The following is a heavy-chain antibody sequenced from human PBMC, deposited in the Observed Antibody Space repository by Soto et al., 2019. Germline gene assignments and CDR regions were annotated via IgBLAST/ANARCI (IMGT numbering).Heavy chain of an antibody. CDR2: INAGNGNT. V-gene: IGHV1-3*01. Sequence: GASVKVSCKASGYTFTSYAMHWVRQAPGQRLEWMGWINAGNGNTKYSQKFQGRVTITRDTSASTAYMELSSLRSEDTAVYYCARGRGGSGAFDIWGQGTMVTVSS. D-gene: IGHD2-15*01. CDR1: GYTFTSYA. CDR3: ARGRGGSGAFDI. J-gene: IGHJ3*02.